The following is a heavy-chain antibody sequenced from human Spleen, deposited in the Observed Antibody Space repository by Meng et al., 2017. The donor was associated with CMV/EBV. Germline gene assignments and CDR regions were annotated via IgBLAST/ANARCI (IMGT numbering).Heavy chain of an antibody. CDR2: NNPSSGST. J-gene: IGHJ4*02. Sequence: ASVKVSCKASGYTFTSFYMHWVRQAPGQGLEYMGMNNPSSGSTRYAQKFQGRVTMTRDTSTSTVYMELSSLRSEDTAVYYCVRAPWGYQLLPIYWGQGTLVTVSS. CDR3: VRAPWGYQLLPIY. V-gene: IGHV1-46*01. CDR1: GYTFTSFY. D-gene: IGHD6-25*01.